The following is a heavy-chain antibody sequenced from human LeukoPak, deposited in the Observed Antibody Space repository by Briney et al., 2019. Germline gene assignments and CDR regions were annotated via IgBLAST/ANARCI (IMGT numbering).Heavy chain of an antibody. V-gene: IGHV3-30*02. CDR1: GFTFSSYG. CDR3: AKDPRLGGVVIEDV. Sequence: PGGSLRLSCAASGFTFSSYGMHWIRQAPGKGLEWVAFIRYDGSNKYYADSVKGRFTISRDNSKNTLYLQMNSLRAEDTAVYYCAKDPRLGGVVIEDVWGQGTTVTVSS. D-gene: IGHD3-10*01. J-gene: IGHJ6*02. CDR2: IRYDGSNK.